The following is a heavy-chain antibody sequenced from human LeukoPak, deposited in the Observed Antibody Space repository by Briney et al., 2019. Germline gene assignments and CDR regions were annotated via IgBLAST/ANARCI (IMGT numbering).Heavy chain of an antibody. J-gene: IGHJ5*02. CDR1: GGSFSGYY. V-gene: IGHV4-34*01. CDR2: INHSGST. Sequence: PSETLSLTCAVYGGSFSGYYWSWIRQPPGKGLEWIGEINHSGSTNYNPSLKSRVTISVDTSKNQFSLKLSSVTAADTAVYYCARGYYYDSSGYYGVYNWFDPWGQGTLVTVSS. CDR3: ARGYYYDSSGYYGVYNWFDP. D-gene: IGHD3-22*01.